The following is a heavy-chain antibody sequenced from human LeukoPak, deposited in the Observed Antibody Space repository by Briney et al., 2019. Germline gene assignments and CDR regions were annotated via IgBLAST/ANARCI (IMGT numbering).Heavy chain of an antibody. D-gene: IGHD3-22*01. CDR3: ARGDSSGYYYYGLDV. CDR1: GFTFSNDW. CDR2: MKQDGSEK. Sequence: PGGSLRLSCAASGFTFSNDWMSWVRQAPGKGLEWVANMKQDGSEKYYVDSVKGRFTISRDNAKNSLYLQMNSLRAEDTGVYYCARGDSSGYYYYGLDVWGQGTTVTVSS. V-gene: IGHV3-7*01. J-gene: IGHJ6*02.